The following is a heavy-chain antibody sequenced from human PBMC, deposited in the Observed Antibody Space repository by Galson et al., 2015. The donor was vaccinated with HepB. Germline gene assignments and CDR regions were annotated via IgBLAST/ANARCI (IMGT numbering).Heavy chain of an antibody. D-gene: IGHD2-15*01. J-gene: IGHJ6*02. CDR1: GFTFSSYA. Sequence: SLRLSCAASGFTFSSYAISWVRQAPGKGLEWVSVIGGSGGRTYYADSVKGRFTISRDNSKKTLYLQMNSLRAEDSAVYDCAKEGLDARVASTNSGMHVRGQGSTVTVS. V-gene: IGHV3-23*01. CDR2: IGGSGGRT. CDR3: AKEGLDARVASTNSGMHV.